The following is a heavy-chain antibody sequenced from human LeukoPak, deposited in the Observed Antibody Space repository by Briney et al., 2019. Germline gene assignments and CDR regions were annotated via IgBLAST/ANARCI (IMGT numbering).Heavy chain of an antibody. V-gene: IGHV4-59*02. CDR2: MYYTGET. CDR1: GDFVGSYY. Sequence: SETLSLTCSVSGDFVGSYYWSWVRQPPGKGLEWIGCMYYTGETHYNPSLQSRVSMSIDTSKNQFSLKVYSLTAADTAVYYCAGHHSGWHFDSWGQGIPVTVSS. D-gene: IGHD6-19*01. J-gene: IGHJ4*02. CDR3: AGHHSGWHFDS.